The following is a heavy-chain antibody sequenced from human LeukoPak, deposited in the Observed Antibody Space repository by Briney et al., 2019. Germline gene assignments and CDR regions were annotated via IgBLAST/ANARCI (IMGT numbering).Heavy chain of an antibody. CDR1: GGSFSGYY. J-gene: IGHJ4*02. CDR2: INHSGST. CDR3: ARGGGIAAARTQKNPNKSRLDY. D-gene: IGHD6-13*01. V-gene: IGHV4-34*01. Sequence: SETLSLTCAVYGGSFSGYYWSWIRQPPGKGLEWIGEINHSGSTNYNPSLKSRVTISVDTSKNQFSLKLSSVTAADTAVYYCARGGGIAAARTQKNPNKSRLDYWGQGTLVTVSS.